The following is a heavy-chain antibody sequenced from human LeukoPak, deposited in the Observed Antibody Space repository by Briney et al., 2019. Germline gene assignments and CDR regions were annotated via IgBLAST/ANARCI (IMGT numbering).Heavy chain of an antibody. V-gene: IGHV4-61*02. CDR1: GGSISSGSYY. J-gene: IGHJ4*02. CDR3: ARTPYYYGSGSELDY. D-gene: IGHD3-10*01. Sequence: SQTLSLTCTVSGGSISSGSYYWSWIRQPAGKGLQWIGRIYTSGRTNYNPSLKSRVTISLDTSKNQFSLKLTSVTAADTAVYYCARTPYYYGSGSELDYWGQGALVTVSS. CDR2: IYTSGRT.